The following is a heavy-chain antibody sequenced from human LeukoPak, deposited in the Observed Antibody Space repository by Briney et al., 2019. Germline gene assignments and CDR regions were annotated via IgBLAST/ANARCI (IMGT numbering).Heavy chain of an antibody. CDR3: ARDRGYSSGWYDDY. J-gene: IGHJ4*02. CDR1: GYTFTGYY. D-gene: IGHD6-19*01. Sequence: ASVKVSCKASGYTFTGYYMRWVRQAPGQGLEWMGRINPNSGGTNYAQKFQGRVTMTRDTSISTAYMELSRLRSDDTAVYYCARDRGYSSGWYDDYWGQGTLVTVSS. V-gene: IGHV1-2*06. CDR2: INPNSGGT.